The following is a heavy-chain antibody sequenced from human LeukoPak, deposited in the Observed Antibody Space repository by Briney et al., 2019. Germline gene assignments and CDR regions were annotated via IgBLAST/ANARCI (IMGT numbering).Heavy chain of an antibody. D-gene: IGHD1-14*01. CDR1: GFTFSSYS. V-gene: IGHV3-21*04. CDR3: ARGYRRDMLY. J-gene: IGHJ4*02. Sequence: GGSLRLSCAASGFTFSSYSMNWVRQAPGKGLEWVSSIGGSSNYIFYADSVKGRFTVSRDNARNSLYLQMNSLRAEDTAVYYCARGYRRDMLYWGQGTLVTVSS. CDR2: IGGSSNYI.